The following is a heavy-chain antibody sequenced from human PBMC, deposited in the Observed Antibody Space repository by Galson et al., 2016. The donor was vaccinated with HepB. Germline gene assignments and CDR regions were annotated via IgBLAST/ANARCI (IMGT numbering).Heavy chain of an antibody. Sequence: SLRLSCAASGIIFSSYWMHWVRQAPGKGLVWVSRINSDGSSTSYADSVKGRFTISRDNAKNTLYLQMNSLRAEDTAVYYCVLSGITIDYWGQGTLVTVSS. CDR1: GIIFSSYW. V-gene: IGHV3-74*01. CDR2: INSDGSST. D-gene: IGHD3-3*01. J-gene: IGHJ4*02. CDR3: VLSGITIDY.